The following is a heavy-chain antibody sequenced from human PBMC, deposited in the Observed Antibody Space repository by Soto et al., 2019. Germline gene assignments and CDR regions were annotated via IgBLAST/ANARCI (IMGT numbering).Heavy chain of an antibody. V-gene: IGHV4-4*02. CDR1: GGSISSSNW. CDR2: IYHSGST. Sequence: QVQLQESGPGLVKPSGTLSLTCAVSGGSISSSNWWSWVRQPPGKGLEWIGEIYHSGSTNYNPSLKSRVTISVDKSKTQFSLTLSSVTAADTAVYYCARLYMVRGVMDWFDPWGQGTLVTVSS. J-gene: IGHJ5*02. CDR3: ARLYMVRGVMDWFDP. D-gene: IGHD3-10*01.